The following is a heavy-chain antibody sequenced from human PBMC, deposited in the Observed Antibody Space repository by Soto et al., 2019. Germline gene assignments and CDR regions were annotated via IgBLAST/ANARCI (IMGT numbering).Heavy chain of an antibody. J-gene: IGHJ4*02. D-gene: IGHD3-22*01. Sequence: ASVKVSCKASGYTFTIYYMHWVRQAPGQGLEWMGIINPSGGSTSYAQKFQGRVTMTRDTSTSTVYMELSSLRSEDTAVYYCARVYYDSSGYYWWYFDYWGQGTLVTVSS. CDR3: ARVYYDSSGYYWWYFDY. CDR1: GYTFTIYY. V-gene: IGHV1-46*03. CDR2: INPSGGST.